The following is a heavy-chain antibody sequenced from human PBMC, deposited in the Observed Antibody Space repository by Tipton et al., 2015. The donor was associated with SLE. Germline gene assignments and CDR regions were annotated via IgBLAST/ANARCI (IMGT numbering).Heavy chain of an antibody. D-gene: IGHD3-10*01. J-gene: IGHJ4*02. Sequence: TLSLTCTVSGGSISSSTNYWGWIRQPPGKGLEWIGSIYHSGSTYYNPSLKSRVTISVDTSKNQFSLKLSSVTAADTAVYYCARDNLTGGFGEGYFDYWGQGTLVTVSS. V-gene: IGHV4-39*07. CDR3: ARDNLTGGFGEGYFDY. CDR2: IYHSGST. CDR1: GGSISSSTNY.